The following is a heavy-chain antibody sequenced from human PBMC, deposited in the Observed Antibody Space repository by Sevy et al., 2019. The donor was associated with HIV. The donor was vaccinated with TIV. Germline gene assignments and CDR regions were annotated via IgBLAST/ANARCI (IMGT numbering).Heavy chain of an antibody. Sequence: GGSLRLSCVASGFTLSSYWMSWVRQAPGKGLEWVATMKHDGSEKYYVNSVKGRFTISRDNAKNSLYLQMNSLRAEGTAVYYGGREGVGGYSYSLDCWGQGTLVTVSS. CDR1: GFTLSSYW. CDR3: GREGVGGYSYSLDC. D-gene: IGHD5-18*01. CDR2: MKHDGSEK. J-gene: IGHJ4*02. V-gene: IGHV3-7*01.